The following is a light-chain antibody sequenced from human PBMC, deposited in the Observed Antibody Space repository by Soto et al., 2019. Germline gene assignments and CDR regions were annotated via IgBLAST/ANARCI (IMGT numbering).Light chain of an antibody. CDR1: SSDVGSYNL. CDR3: SSYTSSRAYV. J-gene: IGLJ1*01. V-gene: IGLV2-14*02. Sequence: QSVLTQPASVSGSPGQTITISCTGTSSDVGSYNLVSWYQQHPGKAPKQRIHEVSNGPSAVSIRFSGSKSGNTASLTISGLHAEDEADYYCSSYTSSRAYVFGTGTKATVL. CDR2: EVS.